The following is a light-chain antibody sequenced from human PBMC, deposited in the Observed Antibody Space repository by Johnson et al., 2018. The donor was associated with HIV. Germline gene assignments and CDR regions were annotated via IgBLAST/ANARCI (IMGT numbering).Light chain of an antibody. CDR2: DNN. Sequence: QAVLTQPPSVSAAPGQKVTISCSGSSSNIGNNFVSWYQQLPGTAPQLLIYDNNKRPSGIPDRFSGSKSGTSATMGITGLQTGDEADYYCGTWDGSLSVYVFGAGTEVTVL. J-gene: IGLJ1*01. CDR1: SSNIGNNF. CDR3: GTWDGSLSVYV. V-gene: IGLV1-51*01.